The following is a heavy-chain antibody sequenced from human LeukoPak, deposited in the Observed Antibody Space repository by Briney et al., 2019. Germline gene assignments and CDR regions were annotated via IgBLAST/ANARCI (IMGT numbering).Heavy chain of an antibody. J-gene: IGHJ6*03. Sequence: GGSLRLSCAASGFTASSNYMSWVRQAPGKGLEWVSVIYSGGSTYYADSVKGRFTISRDNSKNTLYLQMNSLRAEDTAVYYCARAGDSSGFYYYYYYMDVWGKGTTVTVSS. CDR3: ARAGDSSGFYYYYYYMDV. V-gene: IGHV3-53*01. CDR1: GFTASSNY. CDR2: IYSGGST. D-gene: IGHD3-22*01.